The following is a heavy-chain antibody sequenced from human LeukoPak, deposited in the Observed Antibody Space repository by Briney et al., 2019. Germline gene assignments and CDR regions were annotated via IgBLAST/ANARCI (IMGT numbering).Heavy chain of an antibody. D-gene: IGHD5-24*01. J-gene: IGHJ4*02. V-gene: IGHV4-59*01. CDR2: IYYSGST. Sequence: SETMSLTCTVSGGSSSSYYWSWLRQPPGKGLEWIGYIYYSGSTNYNPSLKSRVAISVDTSKNQFSLKLSSVTAADAAVYYCARVGDGYNYYFDYWGQGTLVTVSS. CDR3: ARVGDGYNYYFDY. CDR1: GGSSSSYY.